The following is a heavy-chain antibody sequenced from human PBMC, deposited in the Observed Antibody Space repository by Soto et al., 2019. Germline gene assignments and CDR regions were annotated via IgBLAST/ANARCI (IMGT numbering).Heavy chain of an antibody. Sequence: QVQLQESGPGLVKPSQTLSLTCTVSGGSISSGGYYWSWIRQHPGKGLEWIGYIYYSGSTYYNPSLKSRVTISVDTSKNQFSLKLSSMTAADTAVYYCARARSSWKKGYWYFDLWGRGTLVTVSS. D-gene: IGHD6-13*01. V-gene: IGHV4-31*03. J-gene: IGHJ2*01. CDR1: GGSISSGGYY. CDR3: ARARSSWKKGYWYFDL. CDR2: IYYSGST.